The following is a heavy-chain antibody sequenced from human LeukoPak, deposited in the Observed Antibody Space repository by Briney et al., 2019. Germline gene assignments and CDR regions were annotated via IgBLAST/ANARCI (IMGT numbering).Heavy chain of an antibody. V-gene: IGHV1-24*01. CDR2: FDPEDGET. J-gene: IGHJ1*01. CDR3: ATHYCDYFYFQH. D-gene: IGHD4-17*01. Sequence: ASVKVSCKVSGYTLTELSMHWVRQAPGKGLEGMGGFDPEDGETIYAQKFQGRVTMTEDTSTDTAYMELSSLRSEDTAVYYCATHYCDYFYFQHWGQGTLVTVSS. CDR1: GYTLTELS.